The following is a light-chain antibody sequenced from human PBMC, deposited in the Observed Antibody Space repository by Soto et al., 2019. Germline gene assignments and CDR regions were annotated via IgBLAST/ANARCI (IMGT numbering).Light chain of an antibody. CDR1: QDVSRS. CDR2: AAS. V-gene: IGKV1-9*01. CDR3: QQLWTYPLT. Sequence: DTQLTQSPSFLSASVGDRVTIACRASQDVSRSVGWYQQKPGTAPKLLISAASTLNSGVPSRFSGSGSGTDFTLTISSLQHADFATYYCQQLWTYPLTFGGGTKVEI. J-gene: IGKJ4*01.